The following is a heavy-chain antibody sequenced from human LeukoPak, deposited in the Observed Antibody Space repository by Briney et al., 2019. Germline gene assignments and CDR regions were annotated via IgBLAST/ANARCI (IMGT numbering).Heavy chain of an antibody. D-gene: IGHD6-19*01. CDR1: GGSMSPYH. Sequence: TSETLSLTCTVSGGSMSPYHWGWIRQPPGKGLEWTGYIYYSGSTNYNPSLKSRVTISVDTSKNQFSLKLSSVTAADTAIYYCARAVSGRFDCWGQGTLVTVSS. CDR2: IYYSGST. V-gene: IGHV4-59*08. J-gene: IGHJ4*02. CDR3: ARAVSGRFDC.